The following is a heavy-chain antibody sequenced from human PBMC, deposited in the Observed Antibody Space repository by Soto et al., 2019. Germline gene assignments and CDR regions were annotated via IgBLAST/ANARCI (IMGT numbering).Heavy chain of an antibody. Sequence: EVQLLESGGGLVQPGGSLRLSCAASGFTFSSYAMSWVRQAPGKGLEWVSAISGSGGSTYYADSVKGRFTISRDNSKNTLYLQMNSLRAEDTAVYYCAKGGIYGSSSRGYYFDYWGQGTLVTVAS. CDR1: GFTFSSYA. V-gene: IGHV3-23*01. CDR3: AKGGIYGSSSRGYYFDY. D-gene: IGHD6-6*01. J-gene: IGHJ4*02. CDR2: ISGSGGST.